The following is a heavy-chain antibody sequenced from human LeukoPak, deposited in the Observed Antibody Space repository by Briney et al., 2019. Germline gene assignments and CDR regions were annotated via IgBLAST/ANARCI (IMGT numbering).Heavy chain of an antibody. D-gene: IGHD2/OR15-2a*01. CDR2: VKSKTDGGTT. CDR1: GFTSNAW. J-gene: IGHJ3*02. V-gene: IGHV3-15*01. Sequence: GGSLRLSCAASGFTSNAWMNWVRQAPGKGLEWVGRVKSKTDGGTTDYAAPVKGRFTISRDDSKNTLYLQMNSLKTEDTAVYYCTTATFHYDAFDIWGQGTMVTVSS. CDR3: TTATFHYDAFDI.